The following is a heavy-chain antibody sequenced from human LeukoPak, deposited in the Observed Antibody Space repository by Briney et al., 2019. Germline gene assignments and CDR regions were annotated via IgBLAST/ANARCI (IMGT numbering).Heavy chain of an antibody. CDR1: GFPFSSYG. D-gene: IGHD5-18*01. J-gene: IGHJ4*02. Sequence: GGSLRLSCAASGFPFSSYGMHWVRQAPGKGLGWVAVISYDGSNKYYADSVKGRFTISRDNSKNTLYLQMNSLRAEDTAVYYCARDDRGYSYGTIDYWGQGTLVTVSS. V-gene: IGHV3-30*19. CDR3: ARDDRGYSYGTIDY. CDR2: ISYDGSNK.